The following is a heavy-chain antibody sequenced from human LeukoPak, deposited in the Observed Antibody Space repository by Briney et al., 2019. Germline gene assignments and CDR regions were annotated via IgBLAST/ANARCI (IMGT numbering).Heavy chain of an antibody. CDR1: GGTFSSYA. Sequence: ASVKVSCKASGGTFSSYAISWVRQAPGQGLEWMGGIIPIFGTANYAQKFQGRVTITTDESTSTAYMELSSLRSEDTAVYYCARARYCSSTSCSHYYYYYYMDVWGKGTTVTVSS. CDR2: IIPIFGTA. D-gene: IGHD2-2*01. J-gene: IGHJ6*03. V-gene: IGHV1-69*05. CDR3: ARARYCSSTSCSHYYYYYYMDV.